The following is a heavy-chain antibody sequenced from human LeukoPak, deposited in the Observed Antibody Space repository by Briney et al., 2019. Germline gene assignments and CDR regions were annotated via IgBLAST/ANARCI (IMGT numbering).Heavy chain of an antibody. CDR1: GFTFSSYA. J-gene: IGHJ4*02. D-gene: IGHD3-3*01. Sequence: GGSLRLSCAASGFTFSSYAMSWVRQAPGKGLEWVSAISGSGGSTYYADSVEGRFTISRDNSKNTLYLQMNSLRAEDTAVYYCAKDERYDFWSGYLDYWGQGTLVTVSS. CDR2: ISGSGGST. V-gene: IGHV3-23*01. CDR3: AKDERYDFWSGYLDY.